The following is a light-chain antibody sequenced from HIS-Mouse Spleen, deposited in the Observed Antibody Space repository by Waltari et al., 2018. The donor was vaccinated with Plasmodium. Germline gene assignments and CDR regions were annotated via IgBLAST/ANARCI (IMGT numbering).Light chain of an antibody. Sequence: QSALTQPASVSGSPGQSITLTCTGTSSDVWRSNLFFWYQQPPGKAPKLMIYEGSKRPSGVSNRFSGSKSGNTASLTISGLQAEDEADYYCCSYAGSSTFVFGGGTKLTVL. V-gene: IGLV2-23*03. J-gene: IGLJ3*02. CDR1: SSDVWRSNL. CDR2: EGS. CDR3: CSYAGSSTFV.